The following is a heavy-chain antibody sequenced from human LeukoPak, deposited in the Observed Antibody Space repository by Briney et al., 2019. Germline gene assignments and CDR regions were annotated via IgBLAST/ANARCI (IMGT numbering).Heavy chain of an antibody. Sequence: PGGSLRLSCAASGFTFSIYGMHWVRQAPGKGLEWVSTISSAGTTYYADSVKGRFTISRDNSKNTVYLQMNSLRVEDTAVYYCTRGGSVPATRSFDYWGQGTLVTVSS. CDR1: GFTFSIYG. V-gene: IGHV3-66*01. CDR3: TRGGSVPATRSFDY. D-gene: IGHD6-19*01. J-gene: IGHJ4*02. CDR2: ISSAGTT.